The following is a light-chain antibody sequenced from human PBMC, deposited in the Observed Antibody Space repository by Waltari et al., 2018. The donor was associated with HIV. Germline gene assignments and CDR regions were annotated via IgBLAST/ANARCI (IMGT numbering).Light chain of an antibody. Sequence: DIQLTQSPSSVSASIGDRVPITCRAAEDANIWLAWYHQRPGEAPRSLIYAAFTLQGGVPSRFSGSGFGTHFTLTIDNMQPEDFGTYYCQQYKTYSGTFGQGTKVEIK. CDR2: AAF. CDR3: QQYKTYSGT. V-gene: IGKV1D-16*01. CDR1: EDANIW. J-gene: IGKJ1*01.